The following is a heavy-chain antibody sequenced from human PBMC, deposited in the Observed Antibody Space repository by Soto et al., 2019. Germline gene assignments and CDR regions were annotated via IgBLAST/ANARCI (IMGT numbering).Heavy chain of an antibody. CDR3: ASSAVAVNFDY. Sequence: QLQLQESGPGLVKPSETLSLTCTVSGGSISSSSYYWGWIRQPPGKGLEWIGSIYYSGSTYYNPSLKSRVTISVDTSKNQFSLKLSSVTATDTAVYYCASSAVAVNFDYWGQGTLVTVSS. D-gene: IGHD6-19*01. CDR1: GGSISSSSYY. J-gene: IGHJ4*02. CDR2: IYYSGST. V-gene: IGHV4-39*01.